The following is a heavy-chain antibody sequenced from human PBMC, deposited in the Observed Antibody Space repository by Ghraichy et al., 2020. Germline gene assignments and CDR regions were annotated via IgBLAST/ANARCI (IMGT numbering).Heavy chain of an antibody. V-gene: IGHV3-13*01. CDR3: ARAAQLGYYYYYMDV. J-gene: IGHJ6*03. Sequence: LSLTCAASGFTFSSYDMHWVRQATGKGLEWVSAIGTAGDTYYPGSVKGRFTISRENAKNSLYLQMNSLRAGDTAVYYCARAAQLGYYYYYMDVWGKGTTVTVSS. CDR1: GFTFSSYD. D-gene: IGHD1-1*01. CDR2: IGTAGDT.